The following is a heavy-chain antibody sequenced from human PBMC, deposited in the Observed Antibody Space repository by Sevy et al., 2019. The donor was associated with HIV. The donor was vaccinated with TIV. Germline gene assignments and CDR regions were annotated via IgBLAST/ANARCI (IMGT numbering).Heavy chain of an antibody. CDR3: ASDSGLQLFRY. V-gene: IGHV3-33*01. J-gene: IGHJ4*02. CDR2: VWYAGGDK. CDR1: GFSFSSYG. Sequence: GGSLRLSCAASGFSFSSYGMHWVRQAPGKGLEWVALVWYAGGDKYYADSVKGRFTISRDNSKNTLYLQMNSLRVEETAVYYCASDSGLQLFRYWGQGTLVIVSS. D-gene: IGHD1-1*01.